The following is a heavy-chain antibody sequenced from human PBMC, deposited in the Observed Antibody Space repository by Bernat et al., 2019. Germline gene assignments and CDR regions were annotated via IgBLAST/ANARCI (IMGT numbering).Heavy chain of an antibody. V-gene: IGHV4-38-2*01. CDR3: ARGSSSSLYPPGRY. Sequence: QVQLQESGPGLVKPSETLSLTCAVSGYSISSGYYWGWIRQPPGKGLEWIGSIYHSGSTYYNPSLQSRVTISVDTSKNQFSLKLGSVTAADTAVYYCARGSSSSLYPPGRYWGQGTLVTVSS. CDR1: GYSISSGYY. D-gene: IGHD6-13*01. CDR2: IYHSGST. J-gene: IGHJ4*02.